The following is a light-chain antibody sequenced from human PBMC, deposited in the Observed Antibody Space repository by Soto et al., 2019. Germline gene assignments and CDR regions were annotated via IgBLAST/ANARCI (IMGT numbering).Light chain of an antibody. CDR1: QGISNH. CDR2: HAS. V-gene: IGKV1-9*01. J-gene: IGKJ3*01. Sequence: DIQLTQSPSFLSASVGDRVTITCRASQGISNHLAWYQQKPGKAPSLLIYHASTLQSGVPSRFSDSQSGTEFTLTISSLQPEDFATYYCQQFYSYPFTFGPGTKVDVK. CDR3: QQFYSYPFT.